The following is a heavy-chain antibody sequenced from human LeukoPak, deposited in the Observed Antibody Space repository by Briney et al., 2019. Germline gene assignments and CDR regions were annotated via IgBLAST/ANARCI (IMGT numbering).Heavy chain of an antibody. CDR2: IYHSGST. J-gene: IGHJ3*02. CDR1: GYSIRSGYY. D-gene: IGHD3-22*01. CDR3: ARGGFYDSSGYYVVAFDI. Sequence: PSETLSLTCTVSGYSIRSGYYWGWIRQPPGKGLEWIGSIYHSGSTYYNPSLKSRLTISVDTSKNQFSLKLSSVTAADTAVYYCARGGFYDSSGYYVVAFDIWGQGTMVTVSS. V-gene: IGHV4-38-2*02.